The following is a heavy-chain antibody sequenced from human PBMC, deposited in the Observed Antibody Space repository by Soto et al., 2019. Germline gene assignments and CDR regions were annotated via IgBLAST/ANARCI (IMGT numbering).Heavy chain of an antibody. CDR1: GYTFTSYG. CDR2: ISAYNGNT. J-gene: IGHJ5*02. Sequence: ASVKVSCKASGYTFTSYGISWVRQAPGQGLEWMGWISAYNGNTNYAQKLQGRVTMTTDTSTSTAYMELRSLRSDDTAVYYCARDNPKLGSSSGGRCYPVGNWFDPCGQGTLVTVYS. CDR3: ARDNPKLGSSSGGRCYPVGNWFDP. D-gene: IGHD2-15*01. V-gene: IGHV1-18*01.